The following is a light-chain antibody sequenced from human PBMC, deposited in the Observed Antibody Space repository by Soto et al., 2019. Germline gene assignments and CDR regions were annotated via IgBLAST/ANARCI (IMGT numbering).Light chain of an antibody. V-gene: IGKV3-15*01. CDR1: QSVSSN. J-gene: IGKJ4*01. CDR3: QQRSNWLT. CDR2: GAS. Sequence: EIVMTQSPATLSVSPGERATLSCRASQSVSSNLAWYQQKPGQAPSLLIYGASTRATGIPARFSGSGSGTEFTLTISSLEPEDFAVYYCQQRSNWLTFGGGTKVDIK.